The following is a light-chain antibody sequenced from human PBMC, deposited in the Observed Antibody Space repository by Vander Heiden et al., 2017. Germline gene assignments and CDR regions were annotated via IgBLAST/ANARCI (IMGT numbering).Light chain of an antibody. V-gene: IGKV3-20*01. Sequence: EIVLTQSPGTLSLAPGERATLSCRASQSISSSYLAWYQQKPGQAPRLLIYGASSRATGIPDRFSGSGSGTDFTLTINRLEPEDFAVYYCQHEGSSPWTFGQGTMVEIK. CDR2: GAS. J-gene: IGKJ1*01. CDR3: QHEGSSPWT. CDR1: QSISSSY.